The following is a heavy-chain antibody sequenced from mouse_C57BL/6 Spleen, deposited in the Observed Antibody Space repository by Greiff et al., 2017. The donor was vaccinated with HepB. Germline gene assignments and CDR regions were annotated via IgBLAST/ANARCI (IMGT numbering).Heavy chain of an antibody. J-gene: IGHJ1*03. Sequence: VQVVESGAELVRPGASVKLSCKASGYTFTDYYINWVKQRPGQGLEWIARIYPGSGNTYYNEKFKGKATLTAEKSSSTAYMQLSSLTSEDSAVYFCAREGNWWYFDVWGTGTTVTVSS. CDR2: IYPGSGNT. CDR3: AREGNWWYFDV. D-gene: IGHD2-1*01. CDR1: GYTFTDYY. V-gene: IGHV1-76*01.